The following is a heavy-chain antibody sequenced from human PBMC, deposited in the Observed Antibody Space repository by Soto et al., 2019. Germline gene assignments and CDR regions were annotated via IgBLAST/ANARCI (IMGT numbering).Heavy chain of an antibody. CDR3: ARDNIVGGVREATRAFDI. Sequence: SETLSLTCTVSGGSIRSGGYYWSCIRQHPGQGLEWIGYIYYSGSTYYNPSLKSRVTISVDTSKNQISLKLSSVTAADTAVYYCARDNIVGGVREATRAFDIWGQGTMVTVSS. D-gene: IGHD3-10*01. V-gene: IGHV4-31*03. J-gene: IGHJ3*02. CDR1: GGSIRSGGYY. CDR2: IYYSGST.